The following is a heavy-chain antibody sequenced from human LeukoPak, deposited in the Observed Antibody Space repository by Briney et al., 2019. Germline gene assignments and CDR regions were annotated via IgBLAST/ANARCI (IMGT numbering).Heavy chain of an antibody. CDR2: IYYSGST. D-gene: IGHD3-22*01. CDR3: ARGSDHYDSSGYRYFDL. V-gene: IGHV4-59*01. Sequence: SETLSLTCTVSGGSIRSYFWSWIRQLPGKGLEWIGYIYYSGSTNYNPSLKSRVTISVDTSKNQFSLKLSSVTAADTAVYYCARGSDHYDSSGYRYFDLWGRGTLATVSS. CDR1: GGSIRSYF. J-gene: IGHJ2*01.